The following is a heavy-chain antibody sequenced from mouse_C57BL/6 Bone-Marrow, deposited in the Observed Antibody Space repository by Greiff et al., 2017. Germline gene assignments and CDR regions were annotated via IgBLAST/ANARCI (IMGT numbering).Heavy chain of an antibody. CDR1: GYTFTSYW. V-gene: IGHV1-53*01. J-gene: IGHJ2*01. D-gene: IGHD2-1*01. CDR3: ARRGARIYYVDY. Sequence: QVQLQQPGTELVKPGASVKLSCKASGYTFTSYWMHWVKQRPGQGLEWIGNINPSNGGTTYNEKFKSKATLPVDKSSSTAYMQLSSLTSEDSAVYYCARRGARIYYVDYWGQGTTLTVSS. CDR2: INPSNGGT.